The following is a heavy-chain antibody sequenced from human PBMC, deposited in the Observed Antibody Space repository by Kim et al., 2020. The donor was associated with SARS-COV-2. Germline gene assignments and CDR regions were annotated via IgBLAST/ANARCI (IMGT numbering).Heavy chain of an antibody. Sequence: SETLSLTCAVYGASLSSDGYYWAWIRQPPGKGLEWIGSFCYGQSNYFNPYLASRVTISVDMSKNQFSLNLNSVTAADTAIYYCVRRAHGMVAPYWGTG. V-gene: IGHV4-39*01. J-gene: IGHJ4*02. CDR3: VRRAHGMVAPY. CDR1: GASLSSDGYY. D-gene: IGHD2-8*01. CDR2: FCYGQSN.